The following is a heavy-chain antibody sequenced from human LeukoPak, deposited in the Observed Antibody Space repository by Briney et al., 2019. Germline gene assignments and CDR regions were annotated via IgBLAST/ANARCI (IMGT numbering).Heavy chain of an antibody. J-gene: IGHJ5*02. CDR2: INHSGST. CDR1: GGSFSGYY. Sequence: SETLSLTCAVYGGSFSGYYWSWIRQPPGKGLEWIGEINHSGSTNYNPSLKSRVTISVDTSKNQFSLKLSSVTAADTAVYYCARGKDGITIFGVVLPYKANWFDPWGQGTLVTVSS. V-gene: IGHV4-34*01. CDR3: ARGKDGITIFGVVLPYKANWFDP. D-gene: IGHD3-3*01.